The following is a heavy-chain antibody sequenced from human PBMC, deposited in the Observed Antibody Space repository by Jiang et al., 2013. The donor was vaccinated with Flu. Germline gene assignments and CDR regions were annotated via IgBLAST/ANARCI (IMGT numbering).Heavy chain of an antibody. CDR1: GFNFSNYG. CDR2: ISHDGSTK. D-gene: IGHD3-3*01. J-gene: IGHJ4*02. V-gene: IGHV3-30*18. Sequence: VQLVESGGGVVQPGRSLRLSCEASGFNFSNYGMHWVRQAPGKGLEWVAVISHDGSTKYYTESVRGRFTISRDTSKNTLYLQMNSLRGEDTAVYYCAKDRPSLLGFLEWLLDYWGQGTLVTVSS. CDR3: AKDRPSLLGFLEWLLDY.